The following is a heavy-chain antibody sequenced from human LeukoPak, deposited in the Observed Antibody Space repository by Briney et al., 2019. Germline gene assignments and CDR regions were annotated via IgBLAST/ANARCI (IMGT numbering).Heavy chain of an antibody. D-gene: IGHD3-3*01. CDR2: IIPIFGTA. CDR3: ARDLITIFGVVKGDDAFDI. J-gene: IGHJ3*02. V-gene: IGHV1-69*13. CDR1: GGTFSSYA. Sequence: SVKVSCKAPGGTFSSYAISWVRQAPGQGLEWMGGIIPIFGTANYAQKFQGRVTITADESTSTAYMELSSLRSEETAVYYCARDLITIFGVVKGDDAFDIWGQGTMVTVSS.